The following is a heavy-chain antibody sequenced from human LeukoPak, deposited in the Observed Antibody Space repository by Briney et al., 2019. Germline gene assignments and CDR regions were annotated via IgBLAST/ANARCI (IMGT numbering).Heavy chain of an antibody. V-gene: IGHV4-59*01. J-gene: IGHJ4*02. CDR1: GGSISNYY. Sequence: SETLSLTCTVSGGSISNYYWSWIRQPPGKGLEWIGYIYYSGSTNYNPSLKSRVTMSVDTSKNQFSLKLSSVTAADTAVYYCASPPYWGQGTLVTVSS. CDR3: ASPPY. CDR2: IYYSGST.